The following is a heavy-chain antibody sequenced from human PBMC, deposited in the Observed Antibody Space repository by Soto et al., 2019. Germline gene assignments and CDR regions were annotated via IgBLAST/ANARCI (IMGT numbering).Heavy chain of an antibody. V-gene: IGHV4-4*07. CDR1: GASLSRYY. J-gene: IGHJ5*02. CDR3: VRDGTKNLRDRFEP. D-gene: IGHD1-26*01. Sequence: SETLSLTCTVSGASLSRYYWSWIRQPPGKGLEWIGRIYATGDTDYNPSLKSRISMSVDMSKKQFSLTMRSVTAADTAIYYCVRDGTKNLRDRFEPWGRGILVTVSS. CDR2: IYATGDT.